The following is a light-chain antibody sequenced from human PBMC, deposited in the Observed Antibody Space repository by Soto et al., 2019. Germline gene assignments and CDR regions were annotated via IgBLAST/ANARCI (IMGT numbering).Light chain of an antibody. CDR1: QTVSSY. Sequence: DIQMTQSPSSLSASVGDRVNITCRASQTVSSYLNWYQQKPGTVPKLLIYATSNLQSGVPSRFSGRGFGTDFTLTIGSLQPEDFATYFCHQSYIMPQTFGQGTKVDI. V-gene: IGKV1-39*01. CDR3: HQSYIMPQT. CDR2: ATS. J-gene: IGKJ2*01.